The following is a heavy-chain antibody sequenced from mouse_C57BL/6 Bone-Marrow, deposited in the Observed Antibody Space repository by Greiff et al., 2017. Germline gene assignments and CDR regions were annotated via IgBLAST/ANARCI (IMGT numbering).Heavy chain of an antibody. CDR3: ARLPFYPFAY. CDR2: IDPSDSYT. J-gene: IGHJ3*01. CDR1: GYTFTSYW. Sequence: VQLQQPGAELVKPGASVKLSCKASGYTFTSYWMPWVKQRPGQGLEWIGEIDPSDSYTNYNQKFKGKATLTVDTSSSTAYMQLSSLTSEDSAVYYCARLPFYPFAYWGQGTLVTVSA. D-gene: IGHD2-1*01. V-gene: IGHV1-50*01.